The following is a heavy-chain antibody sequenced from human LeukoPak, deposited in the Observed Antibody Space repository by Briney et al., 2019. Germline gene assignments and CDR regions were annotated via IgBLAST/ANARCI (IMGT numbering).Heavy chain of an antibody. CDR3: ARVLDWDCTRTSCYGGLMAYFDY. CDR1: GYTFTGYY. J-gene: IGHJ4*02. CDR2: INPNSGGT. D-gene: IGHD2-2*01. Sequence: ASVKVSCKASGYTFTGYYMHWVRQAPGQGLEWMGWINPNSGGTNYAQKFQGRVTMTRDTSISTAYMELSRLRSDDTAMYYCARVLDWDCTRTSCYGGLMAYFDYWGQGTLVTVSS. V-gene: IGHV1-2*02.